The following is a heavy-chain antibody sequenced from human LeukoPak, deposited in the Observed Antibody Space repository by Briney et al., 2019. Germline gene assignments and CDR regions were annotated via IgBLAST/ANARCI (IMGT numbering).Heavy chain of an antibody. J-gene: IGHJ4*02. CDR2: MNPNSGNT. Sequence: GASVKASCKASGYTFTSYDINWVRQATGQGLEWMGWMNPNSGNTGYAQKLQGRVTMTTDTSTSTAYMELRSLRSDDTAVYYCARDVAFEFGGYRGTRIDYWGQGTLVTVSS. CDR1: GYTFTSYD. D-gene: IGHD5-12*01. V-gene: IGHV1-8*01. CDR3: ARDVAFEFGGYRGTRIDY.